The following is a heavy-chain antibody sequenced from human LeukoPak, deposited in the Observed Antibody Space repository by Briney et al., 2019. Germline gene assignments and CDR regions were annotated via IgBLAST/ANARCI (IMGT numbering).Heavy chain of an antibody. CDR3: ARGGGDWNDGKVDWFDP. Sequence: GASVKVSCKASGGTFSSYAISWVRQAPGQGLEWMGGIIPIFGTANYAQKFQGRVTITADESTSTAYMELSSLRSEDTAVYYCARGGGDWNDGKVDWFDPWGQGTLVTVSS. J-gene: IGHJ5*02. D-gene: IGHD1-1*01. CDR1: GGTFSSYA. CDR2: IIPIFGTA. V-gene: IGHV1-69*13.